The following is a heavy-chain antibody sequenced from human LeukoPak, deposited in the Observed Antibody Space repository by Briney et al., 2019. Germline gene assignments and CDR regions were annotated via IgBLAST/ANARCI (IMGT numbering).Heavy chain of an antibody. J-gene: IGHJ3*02. Sequence: PGGSLRLSCAASGFTFNNYGMHWVRQAPGKGLEWVAFIRYDGRNQYYADSVKGRFTISRDNSKNTLYLQMNSLRAEDTAVYYCAKGPKRYNILTGYFVIETAFDIWGQGTMVTVSS. D-gene: IGHD3-9*01. CDR3: AKGPKRYNILTGYFVIETAFDI. V-gene: IGHV3-30*02. CDR2: IRYDGRNQ. CDR1: GFTFNNYG.